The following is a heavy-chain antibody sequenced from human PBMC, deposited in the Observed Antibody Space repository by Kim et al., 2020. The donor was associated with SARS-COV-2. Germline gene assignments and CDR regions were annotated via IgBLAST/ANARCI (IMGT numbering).Heavy chain of an antibody. CDR1: GFTFSSYS. Sequence: GGSLRLSCAASGFTFSSYSMNWVRQAPGKGLEWVSYISSSSSTIYYADSVKGRFTISRDNAKNSLYLQMNSLRDEDTAVYYCARDRSWIQDQVFDYWGQGTLVTVSS. CDR2: ISSSSSTI. D-gene: IGHD5-18*01. CDR3: ARDRSWIQDQVFDY. V-gene: IGHV3-48*02. J-gene: IGHJ4*02.